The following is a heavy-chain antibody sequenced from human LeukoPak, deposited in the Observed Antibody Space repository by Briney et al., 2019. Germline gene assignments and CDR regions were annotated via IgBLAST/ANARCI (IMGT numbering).Heavy chain of an antibody. CDR1: GFIVSSDY. J-gene: IGHJ5*02. CDR3: ARHDWFDP. CDR2: IYSGGST. V-gene: IGHV3-53*01. Sequence: GGSLRLSCAVSGFIVSSDYMSWVRQAPGKGLEWVSTIYSGGSTYYADSVKGRFTISRDNSKDTLYLQMNSLRAEDTAVYYYARHDWFDPWGRGTLVTVSS.